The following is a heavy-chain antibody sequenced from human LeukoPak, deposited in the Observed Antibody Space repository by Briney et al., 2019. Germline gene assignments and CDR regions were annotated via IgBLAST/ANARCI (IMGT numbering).Heavy chain of an antibody. Sequence: GGSLRLSCAASGFTFSSYSMNRVRQAPGKGLEWVSSISSSSSYIYYADSVKGRFTISRDNAKNSLYLQMNSLRAEDTAVYYCARSKLFSLLVVPLDYWGQGTLVTVSS. CDR3: ARSKLFSLLVVPLDY. D-gene: IGHD2-2*01. CDR1: GFTFSSYS. V-gene: IGHV3-21*01. J-gene: IGHJ4*02. CDR2: ISSSSSYI.